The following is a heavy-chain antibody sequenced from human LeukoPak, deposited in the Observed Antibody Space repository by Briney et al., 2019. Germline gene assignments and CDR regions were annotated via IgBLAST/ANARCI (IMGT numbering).Heavy chain of an antibody. V-gene: IGHV3-48*02. CDR1: GSTFTGYS. CDR3: PREAYCGSSGKGFDS. D-gene: IGHD4-23*01. CDR2: ISITSDKI. J-gene: IGHJ4*02. Sequence: PGGSLRLSCAASGSTFTGYSMNWFRQAPGKGLEWVSYISITSDKIYYADSVKGRFTISRDNARNSLYLQMNILRDEDTAVYSCPREAYCGSSGKGFDSWGQGTLVIVSS.